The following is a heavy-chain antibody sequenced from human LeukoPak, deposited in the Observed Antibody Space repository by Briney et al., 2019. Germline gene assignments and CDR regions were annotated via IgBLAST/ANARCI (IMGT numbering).Heavy chain of an antibody. V-gene: IGHV3-23*01. D-gene: IGHD3-22*01. CDR1: GFTFSSYA. CDR3: AGVRYYYDSSGFDY. Sequence: GGSLRLSCAASGFTFSSYAMSWVRQAPGKGLEWVSAISGSGGSTYYADSVKGRFTISRDNSKNTLYLQMNSLRAEDTAVYYCAGVRYYYDSSGFDYWGQGTLVTVSS. CDR2: ISGSGGST. J-gene: IGHJ4*02.